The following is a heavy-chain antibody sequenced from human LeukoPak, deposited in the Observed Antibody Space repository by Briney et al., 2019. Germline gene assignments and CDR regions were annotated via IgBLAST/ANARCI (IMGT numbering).Heavy chain of an antibody. J-gene: IGHJ4*02. CDR1: GFTVSSNY. CDR3: AKDPNWEGGY. Sequence: GGSLRLSCAASGFTVSSNYMSWFRQAPGEGPQWVANINYLGLRTYYADSVKGRFTIARDNSKNMLFLQMDGLRVEDTALYYCAKDPNWEGGYWGQGTLVTVSS. V-gene: IGHV3-23*01. D-gene: IGHD1-26*01. CDR2: INYLGLRT.